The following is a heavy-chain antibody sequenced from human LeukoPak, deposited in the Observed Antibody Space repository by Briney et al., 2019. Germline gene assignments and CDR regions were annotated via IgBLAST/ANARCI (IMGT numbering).Heavy chain of an antibody. D-gene: IGHD3-22*01. CDR2: ISSGSSYI. CDR1: GFTFSSYS. CDR3: ARTCYYDSSGYREDWFDP. J-gene: IGHJ5*02. Sequence: GGSLRLSCAASGFTFSSYSMNWVRQAPGKGLEWVSSISSGSSYIYYADSVKGRFTISRDNAKKSLYLQMNSLRAEDTAVYYCARTCYYDSSGYREDWFDPWGQGTLVTVSS. V-gene: IGHV3-21*01.